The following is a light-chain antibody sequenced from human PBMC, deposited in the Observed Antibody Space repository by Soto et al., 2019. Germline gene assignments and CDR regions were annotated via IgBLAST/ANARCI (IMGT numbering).Light chain of an antibody. J-gene: IGKJ4*01. CDR1: QGIGND. CDR2: AAA. V-gene: IGKV1-6*02. Sequence: AIQMAQSPSSLSASAGDRVTITCRASQGIGNDLGWFQQKPGKAPKLLIYAAATLQSGVPSRFSGSGSGTDFTLTISSLQSEDFATYYCLQDYSYPLTFGGGTKVEIK. CDR3: LQDYSYPLT.